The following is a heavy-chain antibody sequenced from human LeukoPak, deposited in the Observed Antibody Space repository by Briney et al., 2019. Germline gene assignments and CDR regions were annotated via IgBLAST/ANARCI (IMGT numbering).Heavy chain of an antibody. CDR2: ISGSGGST. CDR3: AREYSSGWDAGYMDV. J-gene: IGHJ6*03. V-gene: IGHV3-23*01. CDR1: GFTFGDYA. D-gene: IGHD6-19*01. Sequence: GSLRLSCTASGFTFGDYAMSWVRQAPGKGLEWVSTISGSGGSTYYADSVRGRFTISRDNSKNTLYLQMNSLRAEDTAVYYCAREYSSGWDAGYMDVWGKGTTVTISS.